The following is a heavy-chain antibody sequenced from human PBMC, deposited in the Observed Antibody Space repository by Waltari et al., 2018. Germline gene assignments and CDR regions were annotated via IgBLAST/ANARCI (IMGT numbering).Heavy chain of an antibody. J-gene: IGHJ4*02. D-gene: IGHD2-2*01. CDR3: ASYCSSTSCYYRGDY. CDR1: GFTFSSYA. Sequence: QVQLVESGGGVVQPGGSLRLSCAASGFTFSSYAMHWVRQAPGKGLEWVAVISYDGSNKYYADSVKGRFTISRDNSKNTLYLQMNSLRAEDTAVYYCASYCSSTSCYYRGDYWGQGTLVTVSS. V-gene: IGHV3-30-3*01. CDR2: ISYDGSNK.